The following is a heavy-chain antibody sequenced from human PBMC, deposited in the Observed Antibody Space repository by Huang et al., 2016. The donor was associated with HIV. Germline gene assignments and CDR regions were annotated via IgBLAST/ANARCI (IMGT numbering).Heavy chain of an antibody. Sequence: QVQLQESGPRLVKPSETLSLTCTVSGASISSDRNYWSWIRQPPGKGLEGIGSILYSGSTNYNPSLESRVTISVDTSKNQFSLRLTSVIAADTAVYYCVRGKCSGGSCYVFDYWGQGTLVPVSS. V-gene: IGHV4-61*01. CDR3: VRGKCSGGSCYVFDY. CDR2: ILYSGST. D-gene: IGHD2-15*01. CDR1: GASISSDRNY. J-gene: IGHJ4*02.